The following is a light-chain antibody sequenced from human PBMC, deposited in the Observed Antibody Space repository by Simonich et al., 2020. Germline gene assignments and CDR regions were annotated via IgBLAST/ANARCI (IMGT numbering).Light chain of an antibody. CDR2: EGS. CDR3: CSYAGSSTFNWV. J-gene: IGLJ3*02. CDR1: SSNVGSYNL. Sequence: QSALTQPASVSGSPGQSITISCTGTSSNVGSYNLVSWYQQHQGKAPKLMIYEGSKRPSGVSNRFSGSKSGNTASLTISGLQAEDEADYYCCSYAGSSTFNWVFGGGTKLTVL. V-gene: IGLV2-23*03.